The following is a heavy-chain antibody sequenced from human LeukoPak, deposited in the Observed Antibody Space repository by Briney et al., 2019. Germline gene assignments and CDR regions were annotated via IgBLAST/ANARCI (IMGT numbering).Heavy chain of an antibody. CDR3: VKSAGKDGYRDVFDI. J-gene: IGHJ3*02. Sequence: GGSLRLSCAASGFTFSNAWMSWVRQAPGKGLEWVGRIKSKTDGGTTDYAAPVKGRFTISRDTFRDTLYLQMNSLRAEDTAVYHCVKSAGKDGYRDVFDIWGQGTVVTVSS. CDR2: IKSKTDGGTT. V-gene: IGHV3-15*01. CDR1: GFTFSNAW. D-gene: IGHD5-24*01.